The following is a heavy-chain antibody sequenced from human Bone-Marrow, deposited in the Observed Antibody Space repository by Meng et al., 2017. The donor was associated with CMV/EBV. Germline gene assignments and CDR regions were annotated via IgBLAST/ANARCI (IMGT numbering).Heavy chain of an antibody. CDR2: IKTKVDGATT. D-gene: IGHD1-14*01. Sequence: GGSLRLSCAASGFTFNDAWMSWVRQAPGKGLEWIGRIKTKVDGATTAYGAPVKGRFSILRDDSKNTLYLQINSLKTEDTGVYYCTREATVDRNYYWFDPWGQGTLVTVSS. J-gene: IGHJ5*02. V-gene: IGHV3-15*01. CDR3: TREATVDRNYYWFDP. CDR1: GFTFNDAW.